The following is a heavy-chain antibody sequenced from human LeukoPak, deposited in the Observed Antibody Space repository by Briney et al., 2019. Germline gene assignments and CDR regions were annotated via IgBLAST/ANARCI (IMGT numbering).Heavy chain of an antibody. Sequence: GGSLRLSCAASGFTFSSYGMHWVRQAPGKGLEWVAFIRYDGSNKYYADSVKGRFTISRDNSKNTLYLQMNSLRAEDTAVYYCAKDRVGFGELLLLLRGKFKYYFDYWGQGTLVTVSS. D-gene: IGHD3-10*01. CDR2: IRYDGSNK. J-gene: IGHJ4*02. CDR1: GFTFSSYG. CDR3: AKDRVGFGELLLLLRGKFKYYFDY. V-gene: IGHV3-30*02.